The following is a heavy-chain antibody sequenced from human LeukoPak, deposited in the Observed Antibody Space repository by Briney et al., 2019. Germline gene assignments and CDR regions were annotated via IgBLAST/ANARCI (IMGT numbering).Heavy chain of an antibody. J-gene: IGHJ4*02. CDR2: IYYSGST. Sequence: SETLSLTCTVSGGSISSSSYYWGWIRQPPGKGLEWIGSIYYSGSTYYNPSLKSRVTISVDTSKNQFSLKLSSVTAADTAVHYCARRNRSIVGATNIDYWGQGTLVTVSS. D-gene: IGHD1-26*01. CDR1: GGSISSSSYY. V-gene: IGHV4-39*01. CDR3: ARRNRSIVGATNIDY.